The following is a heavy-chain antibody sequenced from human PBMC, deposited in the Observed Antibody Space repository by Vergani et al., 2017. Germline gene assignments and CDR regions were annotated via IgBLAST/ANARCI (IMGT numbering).Heavy chain of an antibody. J-gene: IGHJ4*02. CDR2: ISYDGSNK. Sequence: VQLLESGGGLVQPGRSLRLSCAASGFTFSSYAMHWVRQAPGKGLEWVAVISYDGSNKYYADSVKGRFTISRDNSKNTLYLQMNSLRAEDTAVYYCARDMGDWNYAEFFDYWGQGTLVTVSS. D-gene: IGHD1-7*01. V-gene: IGHV3-30*04. CDR1: GFTFSSYA. CDR3: ARDMGDWNYAEFFDY.